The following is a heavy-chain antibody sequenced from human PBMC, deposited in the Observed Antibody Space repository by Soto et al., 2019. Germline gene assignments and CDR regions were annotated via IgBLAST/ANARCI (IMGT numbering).Heavy chain of an antibody. CDR2: IIPIFGTA. Sequence: GASVKVSCKASGGTFSSYAISWVRQAPGQGLEWMGGIIPIFGTANYAQKFQGRVTITADESTSTAYMELSSLRSEDTAVYYCARDLEGYDFWSGIINQYYYYGMDVWGQGTTVTVSS. D-gene: IGHD3-3*01. V-gene: IGHV1-69*13. CDR1: GGTFSSYA. CDR3: ARDLEGYDFWSGIINQYYYYGMDV. J-gene: IGHJ6*02.